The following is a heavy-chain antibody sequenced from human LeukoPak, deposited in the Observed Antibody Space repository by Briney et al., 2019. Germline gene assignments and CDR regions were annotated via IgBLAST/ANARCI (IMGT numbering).Heavy chain of an antibody. V-gene: IGHV3-23*01. J-gene: IGHJ4*02. D-gene: IGHD3-22*01. CDR3: APNYYDSSGFFDY. CDR2: ISGSGGST. Sequence: PGGTLRLSCAASGFTFSSYGMSWVRQAPGKGLEWVSAISGSGGSTYYADSVKGRFTISRDNSKNTLYLQMNSLRAEDTAVYYCAPNYYDSSGFFDYWGQGTLVTVSS. CDR1: GFTFSSYG.